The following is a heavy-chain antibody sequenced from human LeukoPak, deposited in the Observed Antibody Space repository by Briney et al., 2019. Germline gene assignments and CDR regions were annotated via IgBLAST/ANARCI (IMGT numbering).Heavy chain of an antibody. CDR1: GFTFSSYG. D-gene: IGHD3-10*01. Sequence: GRSLRLSCAASGFTFSSYGMHWVRQAPGKGLGWVAVISYDGSNKYYADSVKGRFTISRDNSKNTLYLQMNSLRAEDTAVYYCAKESRITLFDPWGQGTLVTVSS. CDR2: ISYDGSNK. J-gene: IGHJ5*02. V-gene: IGHV3-30*18. CDR3: AKESRITLFDP.